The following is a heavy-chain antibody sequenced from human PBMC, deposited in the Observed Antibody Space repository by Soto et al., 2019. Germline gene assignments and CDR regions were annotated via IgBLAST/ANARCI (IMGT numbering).Heavy chain of an antibody. V-gene: IGHV4-59*01. J-gene: IGHJ3*02. CDR1: GGSISSYY. Sequence: QVQLQESGPGLVKPSETLSLTCTVSGGSISSYYWSWIRQPPGKGLEGIGYIYYSGSTNYNPSLKSRVTISVDTTKNQFSLKLSSVTAADTAVYYCARDPPYYYGSGSGAFDIWGQGTMVTVSS. CDR3: ARDPPYYYGSGSGAFDI. CDR2: IYYSGST. D-gene: IGHD3-10*01.